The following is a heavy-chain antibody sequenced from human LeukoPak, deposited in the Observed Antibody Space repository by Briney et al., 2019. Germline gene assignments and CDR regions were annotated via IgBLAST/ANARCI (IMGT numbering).Heavy chain of an antibody. J-gene: IGHJ4*02. V-gene: IGHV3-7*04. CDR3: ARGPSGGNGFSY. CDR2: IKKDGRER. D-gene: IGHD2-15*01. Sequence: GGSLRLSCAASGFTFSSYWMSWVRQAPGKGLEWVANIKKDGRERYYVDSVKGGLTISRDNAKNSMYMQMNSRRAVDTAVYYCARGPSGGNGFSYWGLGTLVTVSS. CDR1: GFTFSSYW.